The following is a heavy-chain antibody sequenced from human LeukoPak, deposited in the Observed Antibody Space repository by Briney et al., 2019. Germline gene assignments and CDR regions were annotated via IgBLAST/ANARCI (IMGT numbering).Heavy chain of an antibody. CDR1: GFTFSSYA. D-gene: IGHD3-10*01. V-gene: IGHV3-23*01. CDR2: ISGSGGST. J-gene: IGHJ5*02. CDR3: AARVYGSGSYHP. Sequence: PGGTLRLSCAASGFTFSSYAMSWVRQAPGKGLEWVSAISGSGGSTYYADSVKDRFTISRDNSKNTLYLQMNSLRAEDTAVYYCAARVYGSGSYHPWGQGTLVTVSS.